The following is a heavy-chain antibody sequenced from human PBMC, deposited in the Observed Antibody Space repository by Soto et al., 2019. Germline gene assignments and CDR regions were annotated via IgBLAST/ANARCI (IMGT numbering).Heavy chain of an antibody. CDR1: GGTFSSYA. J-gene: IGHJ4*02. D-gene: IGHD5-12*01. CDR3: ARAGRDGYNSWGY. CDR2: IIPIFGTA. V-gene: IGHV1-69*13. Sequence: GASVKASCKASGGTFSSYAISWVRQAPGQGLEWMGGIIPIFGTANYAQKFQGRVTITADESTSTAYMELSSLRSEDTAVYYCARAGRDGYNSWGYWGQGTLVTVSS.